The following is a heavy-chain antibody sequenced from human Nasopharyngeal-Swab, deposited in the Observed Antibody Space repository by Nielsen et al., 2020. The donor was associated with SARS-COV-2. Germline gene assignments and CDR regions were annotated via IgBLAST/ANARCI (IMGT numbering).Heavy chain of an antibody. Sequence: GESLKISCAASGFTFRNFAMSWVRQAPGKGLEWVAGIIESGPDTYYADSVKGRSTIFRDNSKNTLYLQMNSLSAEDTAIYYCVKDYTVHYCGLETDYFAPLDSWGQGTLVTVSS. CDR2: IIESGPDT. D-gene: IGHD2-21*01. J-gene: IGHJ4*02. CDR1: GFTFRNFA. CDR3: VKDYTVHYCGLETDYFAPLDS. V-gene: IGHV3-23*01.